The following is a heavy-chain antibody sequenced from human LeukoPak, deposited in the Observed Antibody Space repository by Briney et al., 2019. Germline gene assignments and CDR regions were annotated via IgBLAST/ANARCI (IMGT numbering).Heavy chain of an antibody. Sequence: GGSLRLSCAASGFTFDDYAMHWVRQAPGKGLEWVSGISWNSGSIGYADSVKGRFTISRDNAKNSLYLQMNSLRAEDAAVYYCARKRPYSSSWRGFDYWGQGTLVTVSS. D-gene: IGHD6-13*01. V-gene: IGHV3-9*01. CDR1: GFTFDDYA. CDR3: ARKRPYSSSWRGFDY. CDR2: ISWNSGSI. J-gene: IGHJ4*02.